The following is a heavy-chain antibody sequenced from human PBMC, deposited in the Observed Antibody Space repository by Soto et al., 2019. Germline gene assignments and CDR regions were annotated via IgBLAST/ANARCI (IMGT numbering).Heavy chain of an antibody. V-gene: IGHV3-30*18. CDR2: ISYDGSNK. CDR1: GFTFSSYG. Sequence: GGSLRLSCAASGFTFSSYGMHWVRQAPGKGLEWVAVISYDGSNKYYADSVKGRFTISRDNSKNTLYLQMNSLRAEDTAVYYCAKDSWSGYSPWSYYYYYYGMDVWGQGTTVTVS. J-gene: IGHJ6*02. CDR3: AKDSWSGYSPWSYYYYYYGMDV. D-gene: IGHD3-3*01.